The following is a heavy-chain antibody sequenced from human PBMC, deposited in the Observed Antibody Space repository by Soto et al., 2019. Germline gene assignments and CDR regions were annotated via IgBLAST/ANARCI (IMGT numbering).Heavy chain of an antibody. Sequence: EVRLVESGGGLVKPGGCLRVSCAASGFNFNTYSMNWVRQAPGKGLQWVSFISASVAYKYYADSVRGRFTISRDKAKKSVFLEMNSLTADDTAIYYCAGERSALPGARDAMDVWGQGTTVTVSS. CDR3: AGERSALPGARDAMDV. J-gene: IGHJ6*02. CDR1: GFNFNTYS. D-gene: IGHD1-26*01. V-gene: IGHV3-21*02. CDR2: ISASVAYK.